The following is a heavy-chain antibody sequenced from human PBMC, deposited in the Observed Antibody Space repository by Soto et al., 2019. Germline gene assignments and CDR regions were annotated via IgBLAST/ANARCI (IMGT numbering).Heavy chain of an antibody. CDR3: VREVQYDDCVALGY. D-gene: IGHD4-17*01. CDR1: GYTFTTYG. J-gene: IGHJ4*02. V-gene: IGHV1-18*01. CDR2: ISAYTGDT. Sequence: QVQMVQSGAEVKKPGASVKVSCKASGYTFTTYGISWVRQAPGQGLEWMGWISAYTGDTLYTQNLQGRVTMTRDTSTTTAYMELRSLGSDATAVYYCVREVQYDDCVALGYWGQGTLVTVSS.